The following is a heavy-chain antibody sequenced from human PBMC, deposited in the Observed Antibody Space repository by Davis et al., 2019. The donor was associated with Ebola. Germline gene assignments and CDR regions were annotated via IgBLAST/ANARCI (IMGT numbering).Heavy chain of an antibody. V-gene: IGHV3-23*01. J-gene: IGHJ4*02. CDR3: LGDPNWAFGY. CDR1: GFSFSDTD. D-gene: IGHD3-16*01. Sequence: PGGSLRLSCEASGFSFSDTDMNWVRQPPGKGLEWVSNINGVSTSRSYADSVGGRFSLSRDNSKNTLYLEMNSLRVEDTAVYYCLGDPNWAFGYWGQGTLVTVSS. CDR2: INGVSTSR.